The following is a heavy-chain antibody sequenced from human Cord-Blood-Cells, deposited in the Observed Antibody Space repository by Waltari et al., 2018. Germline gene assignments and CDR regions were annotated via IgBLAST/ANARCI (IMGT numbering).Heavy chain of an antibody. D-gene: IGHD1-20*01. J-gene: IGHJ4*02. V-gene: IGHV1-46*01. CDR2: MHPSGGST. CDR3: ARDPDRNWNDVAPSDY. Sequence: QVQLVQSGAEVKKPGASVKVSCKASGYTFTSYYMHWVRQAPGQGLEWMGRMHPSGGSTSYGQKFQGRVTMTRDTSTSTVYMELSSLRSEDTAVYYGARDPDRNWNDVAPSDYWGQGTLVTVSS. CDR1: GYTFTSYY.